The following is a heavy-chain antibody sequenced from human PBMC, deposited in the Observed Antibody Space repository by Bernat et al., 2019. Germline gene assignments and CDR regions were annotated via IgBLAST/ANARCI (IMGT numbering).Heavy chain of an antibody. CDR2: ISYDGSNK. Sequence: QVQLVESGGGVVQPGRSLRLSCAASGFTFSSYAMHWVRQAPGKGLEWVAVISYDGSNKYYADSVKGRFTISRDNSKNTLYLQMNSLRAEDTAVYYCARDHPLGYDFWSGYPGGYWGQGTLVTVSS. CDR3: ARDHPLGYDFWSGYPGGY. D-gene: IGHD3-3*01. J-gene: IGHJ4*02. CDR1: GFTFSSYA. V-gene: IGHV3-30*01.